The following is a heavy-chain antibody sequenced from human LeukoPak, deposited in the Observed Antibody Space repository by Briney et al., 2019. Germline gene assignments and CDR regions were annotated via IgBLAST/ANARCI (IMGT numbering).Heavy chain of an antibody. V-gene: IGHV1-69*05. J-gene: IGHJ5*02. CDR1: GGTFSSYA. CDR2: IIPIFGTA. Sequence: SVKVSCKASGGTFSSYAISWVRHAPGQGLEWMGRIIPIFGTANYAQKFQGRVTITTEESTSTAYMELSSLRSEDTAVYYCARDTSSSFYWFDPWGQGTLVTVSS. D-gene: IGHD6-6*01. CDR3: ARDTSSSFYWFDP.